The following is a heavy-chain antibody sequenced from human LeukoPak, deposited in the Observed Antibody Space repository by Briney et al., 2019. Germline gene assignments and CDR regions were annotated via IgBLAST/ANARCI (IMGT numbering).Heavy chain of an antibody. D-gene: IGHD6-19*01. CDR2: ICAYNGNT. CDR1: GYTFTSYG. Sequence: ASVKVSCKASGYTFTSYGISWVRQAPGQGLEWMGWICAYNGNTNYAQKLQGRVTMTTDTSTSTAYMELRSLRSDDTAVFYCARFSLVAVAAGGGSFDIWGQGTMVTVSS. J-gene: IGHJ3*02. CDR3: ARFSLVAVAAGGGSFDI. V-gene: IGHV1-18*01.